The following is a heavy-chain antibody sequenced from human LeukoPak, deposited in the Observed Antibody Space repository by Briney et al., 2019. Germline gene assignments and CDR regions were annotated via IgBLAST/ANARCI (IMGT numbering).Heavy chain of an antibody. D-gene: IGHD6-6*01. Sequence: PSETLSLTCSVSGGSVSSYYWSWIWQPPGKGLEWIGYVYYTGSTNYNPSLKSRVTMFEDKSKNQFSLRLYSVTVADTAVYYCARHFAYSSSSYFDYWGQGRLGTVSS. CDR2: VYYTGST. J-gene: IGHJ4*02. V-gene: IGHV4-59*08. CDR1: GGSVSSYY. CDR3: ARHFAYSSSSYFDY.